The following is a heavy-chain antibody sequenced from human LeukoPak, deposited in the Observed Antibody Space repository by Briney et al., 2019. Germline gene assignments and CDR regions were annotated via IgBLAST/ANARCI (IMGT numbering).Heavy chain of an antibody. CDR2: ISAYNGNT. Sequence: ASVKVSCKASGYTFTSYGISWVRQAPGQGLEWMGWISAYNGNTYHIQKFQGKGTMTPDQSKSKAYMDLRNQRSDGTADYYCAPSNHVAPALGYFDSWGQGTLVTVSS. V-gene: IGHV1-18*01. D-gene: IGHD5-18*01. J-gene: IGHJ4*02. CDR3: APSNHVAPALGYFDS. CDR1: GYTFTSYG.